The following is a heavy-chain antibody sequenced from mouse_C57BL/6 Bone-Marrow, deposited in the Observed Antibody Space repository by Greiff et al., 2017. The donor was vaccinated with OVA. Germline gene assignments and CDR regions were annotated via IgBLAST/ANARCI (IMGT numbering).Heavy chain of an antibody. CDR2: IDPSDSYT. Sequence: QVQLQQPGAELVMPGASVKLSCKASGYTFTSYWMHWVKQRPGQGLEWIGEIDPSDSYTNYNQKFKGKSTLTVDKSSSTAYMQLSSLTSEDSAVYYCAREENYSNPAWCAYWGQVTLVTVSA. D-gene: IGHD2-5*01. CDR3: AREENYSNPAWCAY. V-gene: IGHV1-69*01. CDR1: GYTFTSYW. J-gene: IGHJ3*01.